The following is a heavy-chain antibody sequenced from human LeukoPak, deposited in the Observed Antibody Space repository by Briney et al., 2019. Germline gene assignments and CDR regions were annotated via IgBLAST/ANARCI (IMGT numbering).Heavy chain of an antibody. CDR2: VYNSGNT. CDR3: AKGAMGSYFRWLDP. D-gene: IGHD1-26*01. J-gene: IGHJ5*02. Sequence: SETLSLTCTVSGGSISSYYWSWIRQSPGKGLEWIGYVYNSGNTNYNPSLKSRVTISVDTSKNQFSLRLSSVTAADTALYYCAKGAMGSYFRWLDPWGQGTLVTVSS. V-gene: IGHV4-59*01. CDR1: GGSISSYY.